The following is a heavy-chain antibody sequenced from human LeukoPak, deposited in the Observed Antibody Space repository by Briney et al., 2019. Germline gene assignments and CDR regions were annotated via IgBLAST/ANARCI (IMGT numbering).Heavy chain of an antibody. Sequence: GGSLRLSCAASGFTFSSYAMSWVRQAPGKGLGWVSAISGSGGSTYYADSVKGRFTISRDNSKNTLYLQMNSLRAEDTAVYYCAKGKVIVVVTNFDYWGQGTLVTVSS. J-gene: IGHJ4*02. CDR3: AKGKVIVVVTNFDY. CDR2: ISGSGGST. CDR1: GFTFSSYA. V-gene: IGHV3-23*01. D-gene: IGHD3-22*01.